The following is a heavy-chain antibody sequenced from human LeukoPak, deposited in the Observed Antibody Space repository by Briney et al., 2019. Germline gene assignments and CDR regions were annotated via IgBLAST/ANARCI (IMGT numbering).Heavy chain of an antibody. CDR2: ISSSSTYV. Sequence: PGGSRRLSCAASGFTFSTYTMSWVRQAPGKGLEWVSSISSSSTYVYYADSVKGRFTISRDNAKNSLYLQMNSLRAEDTAVYYCARLAGYCSSTSNCYFDYWGQGTLVTVSS. CDR3: ARLAGYCSSTSNCYFDY. D-gene: IGHD2/OR15-2a*01. V-gene: IGHV3-21*01. CDR1: GFTFSTYT. J-gene: IGHJ4*02.